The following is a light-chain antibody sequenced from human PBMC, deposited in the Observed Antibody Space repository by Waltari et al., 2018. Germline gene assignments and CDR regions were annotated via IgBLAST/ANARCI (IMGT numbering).Light chain of an antibody. Sequence: DIVMTQSPDSLAVSLGERATINCKSSPSVLYSSNNKNYLAWYQQKPGQPPKLLIYWASTRESGVPDRFSGSGSGTDFTLTIRSLQAEDVAVYYCQQYYSTPQTFGQGTKLEIK. CDR1: PSVLYSSNNKNY. J-gene: IGKJ2*01. CDR2: WAS. CDR3: QQYYSTPQT. V-gene: IGKV4-1*01.